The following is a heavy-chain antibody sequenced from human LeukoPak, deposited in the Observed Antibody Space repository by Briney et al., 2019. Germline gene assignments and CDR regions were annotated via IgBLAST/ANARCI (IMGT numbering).Heavy chain of an antibody. Sequence: PSETLSLTCTVSGGSIGTYYWSWIRQPPGKGLEWIGYIYYNGYTDYNPSLKSRVTISLHTSKNQFSLKLSSVNAADTAVYYCARRRRIAAAGPPDYWGQGTLVTVSS. CDR2: IYYNGYT. CDR3: ARRRRIAAAGPPDY. V-gene: IGHV4-59*01. CDR1: GGSIGTYY. D-gene: IGHD6-13*01. J-gene: IGHJ4*02.